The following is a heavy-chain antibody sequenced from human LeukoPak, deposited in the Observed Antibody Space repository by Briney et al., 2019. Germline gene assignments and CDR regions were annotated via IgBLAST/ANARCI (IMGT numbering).Heavy chain of an antibody. V-gene: IGHV5-51*01. Sequence: GESLKISCKGSGYSFTSYWIGWVRQMPGKGLEWMGIIYPGDSDTRYSPSFQGQATISADKSISTAYLQWSSLKASGTAMYYCARLSGYSSFVLGYNWFDPWGQGTLVTVSS. D-gene: IGHD6-13*01. CDR1: GYSFTSYW. J-gene: IGHJ5*02. CDR2: IYPGDSDT. CDR3: ARLSGYSSFVLGYNWFDP.